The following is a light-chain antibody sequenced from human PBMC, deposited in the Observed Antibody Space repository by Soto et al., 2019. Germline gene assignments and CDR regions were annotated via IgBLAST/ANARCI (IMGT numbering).Light chain of an antibody. V-gene: IGKV3-11*01. CDR2: DAY. J-gene: IGKJ2*01. CDR3: QQYKSYLYT. CDR1: QSFRGL. Sequence: EVVLTQSPVTLSLSPGERATLSCRASQSFRGLLAWYQQKPGQAPRLLIYDAYNRATGIPPRFSGSGSGTDFTLTISSLQPDDVATYYCQQYKSYLYTFGQGTKLEIK.